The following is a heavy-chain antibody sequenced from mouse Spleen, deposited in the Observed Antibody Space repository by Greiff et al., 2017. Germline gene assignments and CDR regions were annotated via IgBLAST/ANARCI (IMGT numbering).Heavy chain of an antibody. J-gene: IGHJ3*01. CDR2: IDPETGGT. CDR3: TRSEDGYYAY. Sequence: VQLQQSGAELVRPGASVTLSCKASGYTFTDYEMHWVKQTPVHGLEWIGAIDPETGGTAYNQKFKGKATLTADKSSSTAYMELRSLTSEDSAVYYCTRSEDGYYAYWGQGTLVTVSA. D-gene: IGHD2-3*01. CDR1: GYTFTDYE. V-gene: IGHV1-15*01.